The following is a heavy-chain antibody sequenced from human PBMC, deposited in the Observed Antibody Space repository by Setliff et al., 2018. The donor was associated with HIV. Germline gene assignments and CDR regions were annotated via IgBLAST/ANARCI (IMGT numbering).Heavy chain of an antibody. V-gene: IGHV3-23*01. CDR1: GFTFSTYA. CDR3: AKDPNSSWHVGFYNYGMDV. D-gene: IGHD6-13*01. Sequence: GGSLRLSCAASGFTFSTYAMSWVRQAPGKGLEWVSAISNSGGDTYYADSVKGRFTISRDNSKNTLYLQMNSLRAEDSAVYYCAKDPNSSWHVGFYNYGMDVWGQGTTVTVSS. CDR2: ISNSGGDT. J-gene: IGHJ6*02.